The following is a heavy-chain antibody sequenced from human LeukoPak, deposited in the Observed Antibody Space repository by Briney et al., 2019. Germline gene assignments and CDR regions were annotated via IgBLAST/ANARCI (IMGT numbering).Heavy chain of an antibody. CDR1: GFTFSSYG. J-gene: IGHJ6*03. Sequence: GGSLRLSCAASGFTFSSYGMSWVRQAPGKGLEWVSCISSSSSYIYYADSVKGRFTISRDNAKNSLSLQMNSLRAEDTAVYYCARVGTAMVTIVAPYYMDVWGKGTTVTVSS. D-gene: IGHD5-18*01. V-gene: IGHV3-21*01. CDR3: ARVGTAMVTIVAPYYMDV. CDR2: ISSSSSYI.